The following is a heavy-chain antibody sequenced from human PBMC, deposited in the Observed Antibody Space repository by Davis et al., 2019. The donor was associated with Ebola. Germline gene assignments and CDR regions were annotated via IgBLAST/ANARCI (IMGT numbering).Heavy chain of an antibody. CDR2: LGTSADT. CDR1: GFTFSSYS. CDR3: AKDTSNIWFDI. J-gene: IGHJ3*02. D-gene: IGHD1-26*01. V-gene: IGHV3-23*01. Sequence: GGSLRLSCAASGFTFSSYSMNWVRQAPGKGLEWVSTLGTSADTYYAESVKGRFTISRDNSKNTLYLQMNGLRVEDTAIYYCAKDTSNIWFDIWGQGTMVTVSS.